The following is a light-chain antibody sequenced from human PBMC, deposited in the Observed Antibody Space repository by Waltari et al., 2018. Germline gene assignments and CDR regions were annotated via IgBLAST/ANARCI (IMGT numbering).Light chain of an antibody. J-gene: IGKJ2*01. CDR2: WAS. V-gene: IGKV4-1*01. Sequence: DIVMTQSPDSLAVSLGARATIDCKSNQTVLYSSNNKDYLAWYQQKPGQPTKLVFYWASTRESGVPDRFSASGSGTDFTLTISSLQAEDVAVYYCQQYYSSPYTFGQGTKLEIK. CDR1: QTVLYSSNNKDY. CDR3: QQYYSSPYT.